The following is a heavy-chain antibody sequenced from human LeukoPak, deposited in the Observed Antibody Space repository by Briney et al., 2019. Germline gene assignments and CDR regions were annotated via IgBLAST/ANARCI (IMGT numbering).Heavy chain of an antibody. Sequence: SETLSLTCTVSGGSISSYYWSWLRQAPGKGLEWIARICTSGTNYNPSLKSRVTMSIDTSKNQLSQKLSSVTAADTAVYYCASYHGLYFFDYWGQGTLVTVSS. D-gene: IGHD2-2*01. CDR1: GGSISSYY. V-gene: IGHV4-4*07. CDR2: ICTSGT. CDR3: ASYHGLYFFDY. J-gene: IGHJ4*02.